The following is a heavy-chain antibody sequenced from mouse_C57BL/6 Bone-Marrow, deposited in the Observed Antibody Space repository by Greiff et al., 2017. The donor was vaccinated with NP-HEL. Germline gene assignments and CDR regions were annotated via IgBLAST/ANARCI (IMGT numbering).Heavy chain of an antibody. V-gene: IGHV5-12*01. Sequence: EVNVVESGGGLVQPGGSLKLSCAASGFTFSDYYMYWVRQTPEKRLEWVAYISNGGGSTYYPDTVKGRFTISRDNAKNTLYLQMSRLKSEDTAMYYCARQGTVVAPYFDYWGQGTTLTVSS. CDR3: ARQGTVVAPYFDY. D-gene: IGHD1-1*01. CDR1: GFTFSDYY. CDR2: ISNGGGST. J-gene: IGHJ2*01.